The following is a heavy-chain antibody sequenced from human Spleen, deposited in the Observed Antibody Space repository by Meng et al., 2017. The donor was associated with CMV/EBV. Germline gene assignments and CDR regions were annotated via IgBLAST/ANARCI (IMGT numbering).Heavy chain of an antibody. CDR3: ARLFSSYSGSSWYFDL. J-gene: IGHJ2*01. Sequence: GESLKISCLGSGYTFPSSWIAWVRQMPGKGLEWMGVIYPLDSDTRYSPSFQGQVTISADKSINTAYLQWSSLRASDTAIYYCARLFSSYSGSSWYFDLWGRGTLVTVSS. D-gene: IGHD5-12*01. CDR2: IYPLDSDT. V-gene: IGHV5-51*01. CDR1: GYTFPSSW.